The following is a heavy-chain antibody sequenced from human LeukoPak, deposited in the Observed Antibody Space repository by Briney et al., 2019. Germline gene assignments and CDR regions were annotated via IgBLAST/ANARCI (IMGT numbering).Heavy chain of an antibody. CDR2: ISSSSRYI. J-gene: IGHJ3*02. CDR3: ARDRLERMYDAFDI. V-gene: IGHV3-21*01. D-gene: IGHD1-1*01. Sequence: GGSLRLSCAASGFTFSNYSMNWVRQAPGKGLEWVSSISSSSRYIYYADSVKGRFTISRDNAKNSLYLQMNSLRAEDTAVYYCARDRLERMYDAFDIWGQGTMVTVSS. CDR1: GFTFSNYS.